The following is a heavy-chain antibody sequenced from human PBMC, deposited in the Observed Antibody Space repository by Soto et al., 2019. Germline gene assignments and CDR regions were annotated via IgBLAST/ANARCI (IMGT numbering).Heavy chain of an antibody. Sequence: ASVKVSCKASGYTFTDYYIHWVRQAPGQGLEWMGWISPNSGGTNSALKLRDRVTMTGDTTISTAYMELSGLTSDDTAVYHCARVGPDGYHFDYWGPGTLVTVSS. CDR1: GYTFTDYY. D-gene: IGHD6-25*01. V-gene: IGHV1-2*02. J-gene: IGHJ4*02. CDR3: ARVGPDGYHFDY. CDR2: ISPNSGGT.